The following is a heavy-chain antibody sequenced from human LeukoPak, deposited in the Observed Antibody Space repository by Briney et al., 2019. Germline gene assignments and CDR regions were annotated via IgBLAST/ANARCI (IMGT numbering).Heavy chain of an antibody. J-gene: IGHJ4*02. CDR3: ARDGGNLNSDY. V-gene: IGHV4-34*01. CDR2: INHSVST. Sequence: SETLSLTCAVYGGSFSGYYWSWIRQPPGKGLEWIGEINHSVSTNYNPSLKSRVTISVDTSKNQFSLKLNSVTAADTAVYYCARDGGNLNSDYWGQGTLVTVSS. CDR1: GGSFSGYY. D-gene: IGHD4-23*01.